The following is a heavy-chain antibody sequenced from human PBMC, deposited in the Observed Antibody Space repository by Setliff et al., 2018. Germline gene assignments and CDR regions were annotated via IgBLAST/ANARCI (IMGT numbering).Heavy chain of an antibody. J-gene: IGHJ6*02. Sequence: SETLSLTCSLSGASITTYYWHWIRQPTGKGLEWIGFIDNRGTTKYNPALKSRVTISTDASKNHFALTLTSMTAADTAVYYCARDPLAASGTIDYGLDVWGQGTTVTVSS. CDR1: GASITTYY. D-gene: IGHD6-13*01. CDR3: ARDPLAASGTIDYGLDV. CDR2: IDNRGTT. V-gene: IGHV4-4*08.